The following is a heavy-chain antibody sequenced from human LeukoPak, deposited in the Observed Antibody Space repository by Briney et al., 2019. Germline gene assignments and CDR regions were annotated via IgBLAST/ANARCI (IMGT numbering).Heavy chain of an antibody. V-gene: IGHV3-21*01. CDR2: VSSTSTYI. CDR1: GFTFTTYS. CDR3: ARALVQGVTSGWYHYYYYGMDV. J-gene: IGHJ6*02. D-gene: IGHD2-15*01. Sequence: GGSLRLSCAASGFTFTTYSMNWVRQAPGKGLEWVSSVSSTSTYIYYADSVKGRFTISRDNAKSSLYLQMNSLRAEDTAVYYCARALVQGVTSGWYHYYYYGMDVWGQGTTVTVSS.